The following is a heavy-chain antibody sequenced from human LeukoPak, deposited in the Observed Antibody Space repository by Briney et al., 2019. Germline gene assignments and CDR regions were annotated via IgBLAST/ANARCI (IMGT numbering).Heavy chain of an antibody. V-gene: IGHV3-30*02. D-gene: IGHD3-16*01. CDR2: IRSDGSDK. CDR1: GFTFSSFS. CDR3: ATRAFSSTTYGFGF. J-gene: IGHJ4*02. Sequence: GGSLRLSCAASGFTFSSFSMHWVRQAPGKWLEWVAFIRSDGSDKYYADSLKGRFTISRDNSKNTLYLQLNNLRTEDTAVYHCATRAFSSTTYGFGFWGQGTLVTVSS.